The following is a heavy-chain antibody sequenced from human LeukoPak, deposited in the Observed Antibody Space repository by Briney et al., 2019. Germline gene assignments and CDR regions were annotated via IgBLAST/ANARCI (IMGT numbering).Heavy chain of an antibody. CDR1: GFTFSSYE. CDR3: ARARFLEALEIQLWAGYYYYGMDV. CDR2: ISSSGKTI. V-gene: IGHV3-48*03. Sequence: GGSLRLSCAASGFTFSSYEMNWVRQAPGKGLEGVSYISSSGKTIYYADSVKGRFTLSRDNAKNSLYLQMNSLRGEDTAFYYCARARFLEALEIQLWAGYYYYGMDVWGKGTTVTVSS. D-gene: IGHD1-1*01. J-gene: IGHJ6*04.